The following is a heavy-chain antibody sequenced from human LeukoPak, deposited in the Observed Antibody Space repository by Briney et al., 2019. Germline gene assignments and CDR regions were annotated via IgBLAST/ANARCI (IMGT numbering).Heavy chain of an antibody. CDR1: GFTFSSYG. V-gene: IGHV3-23*01. CDR2: ISGSGGST. CDR3: AKGYYEQWLVIFDY. J-gene: IGHJ4*02. D-gene: IGHD6-19*01. Sequence: GGSLRLSCAASGFTFSSYGMHWVRQAPGKGLEWVSAISGSGGSTYYADSVKGRFTISRDNSKNTLYLQMNSLRAEDTAVYYCAKGYYEQWLVIFDYWGQGTLVTVSS.